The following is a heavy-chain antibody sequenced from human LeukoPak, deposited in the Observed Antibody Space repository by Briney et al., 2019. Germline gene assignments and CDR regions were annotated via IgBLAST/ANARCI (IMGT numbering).Heavy chain of an antibody. D-gene: IGHD6-13*01. J-gene: IGHJ4*02. V-gene: IGHV1-18*01. Sequence: ASVRDSCKGSGSTFTCYGCSWVRQAPGQGLEWMGWISAYNGNTNYAQKLQGRVTMTTDTSTSTAYMELRSLRSDDTDVYYCAGDAEAPSISWSGWGQGPMVTVSS. CDR3: AGDAEAPSISWSG. CDR2: ISAYNGNT. CDR1: GSTFTCYG.